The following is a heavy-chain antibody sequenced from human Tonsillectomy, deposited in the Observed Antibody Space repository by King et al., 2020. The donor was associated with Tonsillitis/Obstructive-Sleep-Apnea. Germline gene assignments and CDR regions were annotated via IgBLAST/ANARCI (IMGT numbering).Heavy chain of an antibody. J-gene: IGHJ4*02. V-gene: IGHV3-30*01. CDR2: ISYDGSNK. CDR1: GFTFSSYA. CDR3: ARAPVGWYVAALDY. D-gene: IGHD6-19*01. Sequence: VQLVESGGGVVQPGRSLRLSCAASGFTFSSYAMHWVRQAPGKGLEWVAVISYDGSNKYYADSVKGRFTISRDNSKNTLYLQMNSLRAEDTAVYYCARAPVGWYVAALDYWGQGTLVTVSS.